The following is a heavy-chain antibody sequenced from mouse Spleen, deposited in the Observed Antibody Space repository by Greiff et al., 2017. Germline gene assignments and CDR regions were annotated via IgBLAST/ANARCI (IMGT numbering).Heavy chain of an antibody. CDR1: GYTFTDYY. V-gene: IGHV1-19*01. CDR3: ARWGRGGDFDY. J-gene: IGHJ2*01. CDR2: INPYNGGT. Sequence: VQLQQSGPVLVKPGASVKMSCKASGYTFTDYYMNWVKQSHGKSLEWIGVINPYNGGTSYNQKFKGKATLTVDKSSSTAYMELNSLTSEDSAVYYCARWGRGGDFDYWGQGTTLTVSS.